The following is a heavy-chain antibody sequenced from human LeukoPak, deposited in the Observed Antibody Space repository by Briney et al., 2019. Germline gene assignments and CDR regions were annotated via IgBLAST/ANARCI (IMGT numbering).Heavy chain of an antibody. CDR2: ISGSGGST. CDR3: AKEIEGFWSGYGAFDI. V-gene: IGHV3-23*01. J-gene: IGHJ3*02. Sequence: GGSLRLSCAASGFTFSSYAMSWVRQAPGKGLEWVSAISGSGGSTCYADSVKGRFTISRDNSKNTLYLQMNSLRAEDTAVYYCAKEIEGFWSGYGAFDIWGQGTMVTVSS. CDR1: GFTFSSYA. D-gene: IGHD3-3*01.